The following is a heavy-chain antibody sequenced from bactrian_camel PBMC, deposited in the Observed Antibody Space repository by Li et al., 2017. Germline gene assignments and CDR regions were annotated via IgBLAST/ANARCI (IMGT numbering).Heavy chain of an antibody. V-gene: IGHV3S40*01. CDR1: RYIYSRYC. D-gene: IGHD2*01. J-gene: IGHJ4*01. CDR2: IYSGDGSA. Sequence: DVQLVESGGGSVQAGGSLKLSCLASRYIYSRYCMGWFRQAPGQEREGVAAIYSGDGSAIYTDSAKGRFTISQDNASKTVVLQMNSLKPEDTAMYHCAVYDAYAGRCSFREDYYDYWGPGTQVTVSS. CDR3: AVYDAYAGRCSFREDYYDY.